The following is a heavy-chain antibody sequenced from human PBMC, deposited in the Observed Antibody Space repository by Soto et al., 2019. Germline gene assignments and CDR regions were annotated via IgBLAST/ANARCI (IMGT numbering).Heavy chain of an antibody. CDR1: GFTFSSSS. CDR2: ISSSSSYI. J-gene: IGHJ4*02. CDR3: AADSSGWWGYFDY. D-gene: IGHD6-19*01. V-gene: IGHV3-21*01. Sequence: PRGSLRLSCAASGFTFSSSSMNWVRQAPGKGLEWVSSISSSSSYIYYADSVKGRFTISRDNAKNSLYLQMNSLRAEDTAVYYCAADSSGWWGYFDYWGQGTLVTVSS.